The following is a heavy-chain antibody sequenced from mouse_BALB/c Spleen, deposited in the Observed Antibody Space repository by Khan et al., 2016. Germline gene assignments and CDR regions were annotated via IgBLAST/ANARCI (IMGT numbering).Heavy chain of an antibody. Sequence: EVQLQESGPDLVKPSQSLSLTCTVTGYSISSGYSWHWIRQFPGNKLEWMGYIHYNGSTKYNPSLKSRISITRDTSKNQFFLQLNSVTTEDTATYYCASWHYYVSSPWGQGTTLTVSS. J-gene: IGHJ2*01. CDR3: ASWHYYVSSP. V-gene: IGHV3-1*02. D-gene: IGHD1-1*01. CDR2: IHYNGST. CDR1: GYSISSGYS.